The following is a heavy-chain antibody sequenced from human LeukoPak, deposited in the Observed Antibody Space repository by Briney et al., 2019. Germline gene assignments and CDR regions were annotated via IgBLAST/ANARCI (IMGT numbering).Heavy chain of an antibody. V-gene: IGHV3-21*01. Sequence: PGGSLRLSCAASGFTFSSYSMNWVRQAPGKGLEWVSSISSSSSYIYYADSVKGRFTISRDNAKNSLYLQMNSLRAEDTAVYYCARASHVDTARVGYWGQGTLVTVSP. CDR1: GFTFSSYS. CDR2: ISSSSSYI. J-gene: IGHJ4*02. D-gene: IGHD5-18*01. CDR3: ARASHVDTARVGY.